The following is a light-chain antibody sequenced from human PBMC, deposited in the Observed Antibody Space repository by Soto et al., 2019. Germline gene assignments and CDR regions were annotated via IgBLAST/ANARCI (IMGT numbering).Light chain of an antibody. CDR3: QQYNYWPPIT. Sequence: ETVMTQSPATLSMSPGERATLSCRASQSVGAKVNWYQQKPGQAPRLLIYSASTRATGIPARFSGSGSGTEFTLTISSLQSEDFALYFCQQYNYWPPITFGQGTRLEI. CDR2: SAS. CDR1: QSVGAK. J-gene: IGKJ5*01. V-gene: IGKV3-15*01.